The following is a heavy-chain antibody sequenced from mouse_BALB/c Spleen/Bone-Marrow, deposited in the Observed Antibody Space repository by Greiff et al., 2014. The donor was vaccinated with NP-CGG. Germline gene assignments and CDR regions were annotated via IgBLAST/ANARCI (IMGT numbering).Heavy chain of an antibody. CDR2: ISSGGSYT. CDR1: GFTFSSYA. J-gene: IGHJ3*01. D-gene: IGHD1-1*01. CDR3: ARPHYYGSSWFAY. Sequence: EVMLVESGGGLVKPGGSLKLSCAASGFTFSSYAMSWVRQTPEKRLEWVATISSGGSYTYYPDSVKGRFTISRDNAKNTLYLQMSSLRSEDTAMYYCARPHYYGSSWFAYWGQGTLLTVSA. V-gene: IGHV5-9-1*01.